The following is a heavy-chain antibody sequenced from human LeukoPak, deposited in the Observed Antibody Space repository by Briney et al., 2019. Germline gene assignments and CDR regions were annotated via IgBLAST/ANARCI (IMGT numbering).Heavy chain of an antibody. V-gene: IGHV4-28*01. J-gene: IGHJ4*02. D-gene: IGHD3-22*01. CDR1: GTSISSGNW. Sequence: SDTLSLTCAVSGTSISSGNWWGWIRQPPGKGLEWIGYIYYSGNTHYNPSLKSRVTISVDTSKNQFSLKLSSVTAADTAVYYCARLTMKNYYFDYWGQGTLVTVSS. CDR3: ARLTMKNYYFDY. CDR2: IYYSGNT.